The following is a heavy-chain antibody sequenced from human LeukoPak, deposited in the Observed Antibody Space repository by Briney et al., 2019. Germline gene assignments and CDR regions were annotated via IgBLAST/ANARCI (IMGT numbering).Heavy chain of an antibody. Sequence: GGSLRLSCAASGFTFSSYAMSWVRQAPGKGLEWVSSISVSGTGTYYTDSVEGRFTISRDNSKNTLYLQMNSLRVEDTAVYYCAKDPSSSWPYYFDSWGQGTLVTVSS. CDR1: GFTFSSYA. J-gene: IGHJ4*02. V-gene: IGHV3-23*01. CDR3: AKDPSSSWPYYFDS. CDR2: ISVSGTGT. D-gene: IGHD6-13*01.